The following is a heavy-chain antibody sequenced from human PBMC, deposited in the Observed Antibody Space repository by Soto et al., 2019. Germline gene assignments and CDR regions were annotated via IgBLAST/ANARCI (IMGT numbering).Heavy chain of an antibody. D-gene: IGHD5-12*01. CDR1: GFSLSEYW. CDR2: IKQDGSDR. CDR3: ARCRVWLHDY. J-gene: IGHJ4*02. Sequence: EVQLVESGGGLVQPGGSLRLSCAASGFSLSEYWINWVRQAPGKGLEWVAIIKQDGSDRYYVDSVKGRFTISRDNAKNSLYLQMISLRVDDTALYYWARCRVWLHDYWGQGTLVTVSA. V-gene: IGHV3-7*01.